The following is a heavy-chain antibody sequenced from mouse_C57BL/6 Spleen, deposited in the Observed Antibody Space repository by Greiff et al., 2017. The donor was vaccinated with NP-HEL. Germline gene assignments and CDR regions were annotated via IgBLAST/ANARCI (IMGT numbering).Heavy chain of an antibody. Sequence: VQLQQSGPELVKPGASVTMSCKASGYTFTDYNMHWVKQSHGKSLEWIGYINPNNGGTSYNQKFKGKATLTVNKSSSTAYMELRSLTSEDSAVYYCASRQTRKATDAMDYWGQGTSVTVSS. D-gene: IGHD3-2*02. CDR3: ASRQTRKATDAMDY. J-gene: IGHJ4*01. V-gene: IGHV1-22*01. CDR2: INPNNGGT. CDR1: GYTFTDYN.